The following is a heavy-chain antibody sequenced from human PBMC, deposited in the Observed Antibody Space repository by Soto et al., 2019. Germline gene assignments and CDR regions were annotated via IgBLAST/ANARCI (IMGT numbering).Heavy chain of an antibody. J-gene: IGHJ4*02. V-gene: IGHV3-23*01. Sequence: EVQLLESGGGLVQPGGSLRLSCAASGFTFSSYAMSWVRQAPGKGLEWVSAISGSGGSTYYADSVKGRFTISRDNSKTTLYLQMNSLRAEDMAVYYCATAYPAPSYGDYNCYWGQGTLVTVSS. CDR3: ATAYPAPSYGDYNCY. D-gene: IGHD4-17*01. CDR1: GFTFSSYA. CDR2: ISGSGGST.